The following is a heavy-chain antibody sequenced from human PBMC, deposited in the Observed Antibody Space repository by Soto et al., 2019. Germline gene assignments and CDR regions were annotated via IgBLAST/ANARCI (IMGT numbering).Heavy chain of an antibody. CDR3: ARDKGGYYDSSGYPDY. D-gene: IGHD3-22*01. CDR2: ISSSSSTI. V-gene: IGHV3-48*02. J-gene: IGHJ4*02. CDR1: GFTFSSYS. Sequence: EVQLVESGGGLVQPGGSLRLSCAASGFTFSSYSMNWVRQAPGKGREWVSYISSSSSTIYYADSVKGRFTISRDNAKNSLYLQMNSLRDEDTAVYYCARDKGGYYDSSGYPDYWGQGTLVTVSS.